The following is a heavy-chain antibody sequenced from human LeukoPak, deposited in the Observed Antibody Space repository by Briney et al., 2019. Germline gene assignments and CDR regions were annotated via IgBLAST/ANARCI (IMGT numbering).Heavy chain of an antibody. V-gene: IGHV3-69-1*01. Sequence: GGSLRLSCAASGFTFSHYNMNWVRQAPGKGLEWVSSISSSSYIYYADSVKGRFTISRDNAKNSLYLQMNSLRAEDTAVYYCASPYSSRWYELCYWGQGTLVTVSS. D-gene: IGHD6-13*01. J-gene: IGHJ4*02. CDR2: ISSSSYI. CDR3: ASPYSSRWYELCY. CDR1: GFTFSHYN.